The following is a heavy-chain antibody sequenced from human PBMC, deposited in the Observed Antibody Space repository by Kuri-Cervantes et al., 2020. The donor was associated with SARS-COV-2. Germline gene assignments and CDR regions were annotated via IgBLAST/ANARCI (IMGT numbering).Heavy chain of an antibody. Sequence: ASVKVSCKASGYTFTSYGISRVRQAPGQGLEWMGWISAYNGNTNYAQKLQGRVTMTTDTSTSTAYMELRSLRSDDTAVYYCARDSPYQLLDPVASDAFDIWGQGTMVTVSS. CDR2: ISAYNGNT. D-gene: IGHD2-2*02. CDR1: GYTFTSYG. J-gene: IGHJ3*02. CDR3: ARDSPYQLLDPVASDAFDI. V-gene: IGHV1-18*01.